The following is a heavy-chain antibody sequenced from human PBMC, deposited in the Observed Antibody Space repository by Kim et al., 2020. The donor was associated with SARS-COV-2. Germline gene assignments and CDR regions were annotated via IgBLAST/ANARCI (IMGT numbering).Heavy chain of an antibody. V-gene: IGHV3-11*01. D-gene: IGHD2-2*02. J-gene: IGHJ6*03. Sequence: KGRYTTSRDNARNSLYLQMNSLRAEDTAVYYCARVAVVPAAIWSYYYYMDVWGKGTTVTVSS. CDR3: ARVAVVPAAIWSYYYYMDV.